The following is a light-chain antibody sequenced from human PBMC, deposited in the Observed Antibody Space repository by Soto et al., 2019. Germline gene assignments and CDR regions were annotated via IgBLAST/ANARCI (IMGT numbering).Light chain of an antibody. Sequence: EIVLTQSPGTLSLSPGERATLSCRASQSVSSSYLAWYQQKPGQAPRLLIYNASSRATGIPDRFSGSGSGTDFTLTISRLEPGDFAVYYCQQYGNSRGTFGQGTKVDIK. CDR1: QSVSSSY. J-gene: IGKJ1*01. V-gene: IGKV3-20*01. CDR3: QQYGNSRGT. CDR2: NAS.